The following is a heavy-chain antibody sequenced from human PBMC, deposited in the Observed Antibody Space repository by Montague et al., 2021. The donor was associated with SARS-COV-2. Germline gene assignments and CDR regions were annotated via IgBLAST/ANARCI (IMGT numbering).Heavy chain of an antibody. Sequence: SETLSLNCAVYGGSFSGYYWSWIRQPPGKGLEWIGEINHSGSINYNPSLKSRVTISVDTSKNQFSLKLSSVTAADTAVYYCARDTDYSDSSGQYFYAFDIWGQGTMVTVSS. D-gene: IGHD3-22*01. CDR1: GGSFSGYY. CDR3: ARDTDYSDSSGQYFYAFDI. CDR2: INHSGSI. J-gene: IGHJ3*02. V-gene: IGHV4-34*01.